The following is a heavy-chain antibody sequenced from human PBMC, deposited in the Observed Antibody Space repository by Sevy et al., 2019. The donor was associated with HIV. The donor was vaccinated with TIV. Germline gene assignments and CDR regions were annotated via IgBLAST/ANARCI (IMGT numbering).Heavy chain of an antibody. D-gene: IGHD4-17*01. Sequence: GGSLRLSCAASGFTFSSYWMTLVRQAPGKGLEWVADIKPDGTGKNYVDSLKGRFTISRDNAKNSLYLQMNSLRPEDTAVYYCARAGPLGDVGHFDHWGQGTLVTVSS. CDR3: ARAGPLGDVGHFDH. J-gene: IGHJ4*02. CDR2: IKPDGTGK. V-gene: IGHV3-7*03. CDR1: GFTFSSYW.